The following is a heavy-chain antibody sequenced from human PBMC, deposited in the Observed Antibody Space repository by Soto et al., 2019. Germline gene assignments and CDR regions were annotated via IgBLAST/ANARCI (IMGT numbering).Heavy chain of an antibody. Sequence: EVQLLESGGGLVQPGGSLRLSCAASGFTFNNYAMTWVRQAPGKGLEWVSAISGGGDTTSYADSVKGRFTVSRDGSKNTLYLQMSSLRAEDTALYYCAKERGGSGSLTPSVDFWGQGTLVTVSS. CDR2: ISGGGDTT. CDR1: GFTFNNYA. J-gene: IGHJ4*02. CDR3: AKERGGSGSLTPSVDF. D-gene: IGHD3-10*01. V-gene: IGHV3-23*01.